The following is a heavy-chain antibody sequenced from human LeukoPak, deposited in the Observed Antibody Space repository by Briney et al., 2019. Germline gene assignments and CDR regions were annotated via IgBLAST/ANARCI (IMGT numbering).Heavy chain of an antibody. CDR2: ISGSGDST. D-gene: IGHD3-10*01. CDR3: ARSARITMVRGVIKGPGDY. V-gene: IGHV3-23*01. J-gene: IGHJ4*02. Sequence: GGSLRLSCTASGFIFSGYVMSWVRQAPGKGLEWVAAISGSGDSTYYADTVRGRFPISRDNSKNTLYLQMNSLRSEDTAVYYCARSARITMVRGVIKGPGDYWGQGTLVTVSS. CDR1: GFIFSGYV.